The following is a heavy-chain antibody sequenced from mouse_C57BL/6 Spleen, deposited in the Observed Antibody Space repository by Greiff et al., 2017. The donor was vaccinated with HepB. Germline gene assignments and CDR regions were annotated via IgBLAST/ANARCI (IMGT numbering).Heavy chain of an antibody. J-gene: IGHJ1*03. CDR3: ARSGSSYWYFDV. D-gene: IGHD1-1*01. V-gene: IGHV1-76*01. Sequence: VQLQQSGAELVRPGASVKLSCKASGYTFTDYYINWVKQRPGQGLEWIARIYPGSGNTYYNEKFKGKATLTAEKSSSTAYMQLSSLTSEDSAVYFCARSGSSYWYFDVWGTGTTVTVSS. CDR2: IYPGSGNT. CDR1: GYTFTDYY.